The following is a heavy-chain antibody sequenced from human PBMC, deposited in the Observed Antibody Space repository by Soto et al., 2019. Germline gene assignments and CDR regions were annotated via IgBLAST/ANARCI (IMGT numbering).Heavy chain of an antibody. J-gene: IGHJ6*02. CDR1: GYTYTGDG. V-gene: IGHV1-18*01. Sequence: ASVKVYCKASGYTYTGDGISWVRQAPEQGLEWMGWISAYNGNTNYAQKLQVRVTMTTDTSTSTAYMELRSLRSDETAADYCTRSRELAAATPNYYHGRDFGAQGTTATVS. CDR2: ISAYNGNT. D-gene: IGHD2-2*02. CDR3: TRSRELAAATPNYYHGRDF.